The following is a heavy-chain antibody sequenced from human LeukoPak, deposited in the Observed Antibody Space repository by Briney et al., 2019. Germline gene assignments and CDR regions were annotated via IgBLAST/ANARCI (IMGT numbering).Heavy chain of an antibody. Sequence: GASVKVSCKASGGTFSSYAISWVRQAPGQGLEWMGRIIPILGIANYAQKFQGRVTITADKSTSTVYMELSSLRSEDTAVYYCARAIEYSSSSRHFDYWGQGTLVTVSS. J-gene: IGHJ4*02. D-gene: IGHD6-6*01. V-gene: IGHV1-69*04. CDR1: GGTFSSYA. CDR2: IIPILGIA. CDR3: ARAIEYSSSSRHFDY.